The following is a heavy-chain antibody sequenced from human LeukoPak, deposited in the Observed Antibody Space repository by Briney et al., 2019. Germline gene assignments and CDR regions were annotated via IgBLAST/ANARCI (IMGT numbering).Heavy chain of an antibody. CDR3: ARASPKGTISYGYFDL. CDR2: ISWNSGSI. D-gene: IGHD2-8*01. Sequence: GGSLRLSCAASGFTFDDYAMHWVRQAPGKGLEWVSGISWNSGSIGYADSVKGRFTISRDNAKNSLYLQMNSLRAEDMALYYCARASPKGTISYGYFDLWGRGTLVTVSS. J-gene: IGHJ2*01. V-gene: IGHV3-9*03. CDR1: GFTFDDYA.